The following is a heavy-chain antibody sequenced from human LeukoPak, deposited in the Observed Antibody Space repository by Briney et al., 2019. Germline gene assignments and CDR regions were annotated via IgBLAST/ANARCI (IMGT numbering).Heavy chain of an antibody. D-gene: IGHD3-10*01. CDR2: ISSSGSAI. CDR3: ARDLYGSGSYYNRRHRAFDI. J-gene: IGHJ3*02. V-gene: IGHV3-11*01. CDR1: GFTFSDYY. Sequence: PGGSLRLSCAASGFTFSDYYMSWIRQAPGKGLEWASYISSSGSAIYYADSVKGRFTISRDNAKNSLYLQMNSLRAEDTAVYYCARDLYGSGSYYNRRHRAFDIWGQGTMVTVSS.